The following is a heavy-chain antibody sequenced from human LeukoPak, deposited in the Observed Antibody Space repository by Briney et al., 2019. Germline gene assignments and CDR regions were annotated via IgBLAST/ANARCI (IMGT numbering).Heavy chain of an antibody. J-gene: IGHJ4*02. D-gene: IGHD1-26*01. V-gene: IGHV3-33*01. CDR2: IWYDGSNT. CDR3: AGASLVGATLIDH. CDR1: GFTFSSNA. Sequence: SGGSPRLSCAASGFTFSSNAMHWVRQAPGKGLEWVAVIWYDGSNTYYADSVKGRFTVSRDNSNNTLYMQMNSLRAEDTAVYYCAGASLVGATLIDHWGQGTLVTVSS.